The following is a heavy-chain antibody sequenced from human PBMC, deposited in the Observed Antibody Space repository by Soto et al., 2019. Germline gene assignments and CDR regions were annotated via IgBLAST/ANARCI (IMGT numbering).Heavy chain of an antibody. J-gene: IGHJ5*02. V-gene: IGHV3-73*01. Sequence: EVQLVESGGGLVQPGGSLKLSCAASGFTFSGSAIHWDRQASGKGLEWVGRIRSKPNGYATAYAASVKGRFTISRDDSRNMAYLQMNSLKSEDTAVYYCTSVSYYTWGQGTLVTLSS. D-gene: IGHD1-26*01. CDR2: IRSKPNGYAT. CDR1: GFTFSGSA. CDR3: TSVSYYT.